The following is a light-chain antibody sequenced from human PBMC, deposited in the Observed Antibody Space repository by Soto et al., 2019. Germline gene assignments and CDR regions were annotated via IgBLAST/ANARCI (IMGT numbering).Light chain of an antibody. V-gene: IGKV3-11*01. J-gene: IGKJ4*01. CDR3: QQRNPLT. CDR2: DAS. CDR1: QSIGTY. Sequence: EIVLTHSPATLSLSPGERATLSCRASQSIGTYLAWYQQKPGQAPRLLIYDASNRATGIPARFSGGGSGTDFTLTISSLEPEDFAVYYCQQRNPLTFGGGTKVDIK.